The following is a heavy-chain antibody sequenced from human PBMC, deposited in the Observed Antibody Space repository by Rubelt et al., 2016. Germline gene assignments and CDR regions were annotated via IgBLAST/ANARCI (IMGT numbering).Heavy chain of an antibody. Sequence: EVQLVESGGGLVKPGGSLRLSCAASGFTFSSYSMNWVRQAPGKGLEWVSSISSTSSYIYYADSLKGRFTISRDNAKNSLYLQMNSLRAEDTAVYYCAREGVGATAPSIYFDYWGQGTLVTVSS. D-gene: IGHD1-26*01. J-gene: IGHJ4*02. CDR3: AREGVGATAPSIYFDY. CDR2: ISSTSSYI. CDR1: GFTFSSYS. V-gene: IGHV3-21*01.